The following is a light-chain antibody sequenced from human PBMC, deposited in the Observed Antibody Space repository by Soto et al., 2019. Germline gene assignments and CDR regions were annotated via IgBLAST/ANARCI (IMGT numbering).Light chain of an antibody. Sequence: DIQMTQSPSTLSGSVGDRVTITCRASQTISSWLAWYQQKPGKAPKLLIYDASSLETGVPSRFSGSRSGTDFTFTISSLQTEDFATYYCQQYDNLPLIFGKGTRLEI. CDR2: DAS. J-gene: IGKJ5*01. CDR1: QTISSW. CDR3: QQYDNLPLI. V-gene: IGKV1-33*01.